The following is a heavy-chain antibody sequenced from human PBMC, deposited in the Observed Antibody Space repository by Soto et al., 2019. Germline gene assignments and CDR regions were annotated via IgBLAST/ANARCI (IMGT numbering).Heavy chain of an antibody. CDR1: GYTFTSYA. CDR3: ERDLVKQLPSYY. Sequence: QVQLVQSGAEVKKPGASVKVSCKASGYTFTSYAMHWVRQAPGQRLEWMGWINAGNGKTKYAQKFQGRVTITRDPSASTAYREVSRLISEDPAVSYCERDLVKQLPSYYWGQGNLVTVSS. D-gene: IGHD6-13*01. CDR2: INAGNGKT. J-gene: IGHJ4*02. V-gene: IGHV1-3*01.